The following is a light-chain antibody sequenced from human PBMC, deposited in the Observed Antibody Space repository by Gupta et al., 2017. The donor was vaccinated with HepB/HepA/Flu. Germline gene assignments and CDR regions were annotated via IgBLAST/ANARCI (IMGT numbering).Light chain of an antibody. V-gene: IGKV3-11*01. CDR2: EAS. CDR3: QQRSNWRFT. Sequence: EIVLTQSTATLSLSPGERATLSCRASQSISSYLAWYQQKPGQAPRLLIYEASNRATGIPARFSGSGSGTDFTLTISSLEPEDFAVYYCQQRSNWRFTFGPGTKVDIK. CDR1: QSISSY. J-gene: IGKJ3*01.